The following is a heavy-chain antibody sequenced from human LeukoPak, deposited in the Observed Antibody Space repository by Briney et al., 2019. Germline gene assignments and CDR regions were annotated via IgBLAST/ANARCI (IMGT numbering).Heavy chain of an antibody. Sequence: GGSLRLSCVVSDSPFNSYWMSWVRQAPGKGLECVASINQGGSQKYYVDSVRGRYTISRDDAQKSVYLQTNNLRVDDTAVYYCARRNLFDYWGQGTLVTVSS. CDR3: ARRNLFDY. CDR1: DSPFNSYW. J-gene: IGHJ4*02. CDR2: INQGGSQK. V-gene: IGHV3-7*03.